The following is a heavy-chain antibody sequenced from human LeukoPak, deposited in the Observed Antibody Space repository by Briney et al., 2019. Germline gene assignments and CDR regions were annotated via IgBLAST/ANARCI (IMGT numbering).Heavy chain of an antibody. V-gene: IGHV1-2*02. Sequence: ASVKVSCKTSGYTFTGYYIHWVRQAPGQGLEWMGWINPNSGGTNYAQKFQGRVTMTRDTSINTAYMDLSRLRSDDTAVYYCARPLKVTMIRGAAFRASSDFDPWGQGTLVTVSS. D-gene: IGHD3-10*01. CDR1: GYTFTGYY. CDR2: INPNSGGT. CDR3: ARPLKVTMIRGAAFRASSDFDP. J-gene: IGHJ5*02.